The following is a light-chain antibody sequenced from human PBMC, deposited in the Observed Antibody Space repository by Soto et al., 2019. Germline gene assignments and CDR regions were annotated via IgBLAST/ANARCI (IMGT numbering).Light chain of an antibody. CDR2: WAS. Sequence: DIVMTQSPDSLAVSLGERATINCKSSQSVLLTSNNKNYLAWYQQKPGQPPKVLISWASTRESGVPDRFSGSGSGTDFTLTLTSLQAKDVAVYYCQQHYTTLTFGAGTKVEIK. V-gene: IGKV4-1*01. CDR1: QSVLLTSNNKNY. CDR3: QQHYTTLT. J-gene: IGKJ4*01.